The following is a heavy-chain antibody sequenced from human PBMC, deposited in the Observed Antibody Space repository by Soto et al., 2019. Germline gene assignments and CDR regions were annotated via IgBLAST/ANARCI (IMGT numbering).Heavy chain of an antibody. CDR2: MNPNSGNT. CDR3: ARESRDALTTTTNWFDP. J-gene: IGHJ5*02. Sequence: ASVKVSCKASGYTFTSYDINWVRQATGQGLEWMGWMNPNSGNTGYAQKFQGRVTMTRNTSISTAYMELSSLRSEDTAVYYCARESRDALTTTTNWFDPWGQGTLVTVSS. V-gene: IGHV1-8*01. CDR1: GYTFTSYD. D-gene: IGHD4-17*01.